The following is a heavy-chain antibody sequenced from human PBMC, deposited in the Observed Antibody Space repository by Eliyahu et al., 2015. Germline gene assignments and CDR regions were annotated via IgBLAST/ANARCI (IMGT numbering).Heavy chain of an antibody. Sequence: EVQLMESGGGLVKPGESLGLSCAASGFPLSSXSVNWVRQAPGKGPEWVSSIIGGTLFFYADSVKGRFTISGDSAKNSLYLQMDSLRAEDTAIYYCARARRWGGSGFSKAGAFDVWGQGTLVTVS. V-gene: IGHV3-21*01. D-gene: IGHD3-16*01. CDR3: ARARRWGGSGFSKAGAFDV. CDR1: GFPLSSXS. CDR2: IIGGTLF. J-gene: IGHJ4*02.